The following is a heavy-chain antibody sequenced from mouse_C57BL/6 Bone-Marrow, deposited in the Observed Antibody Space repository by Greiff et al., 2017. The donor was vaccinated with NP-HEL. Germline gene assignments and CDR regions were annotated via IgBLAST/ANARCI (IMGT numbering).Heavy chain of an antibody. Sequence: EVKVVESGEGLVKPGGSLKLSCAASGFTFSSYAMSWVRQTPEKRLEWVAYISSGGDYIYYADTVKGRFTISRDNARNTLYLQMSSLKSEDTAMYYCKREGVITTVVDWFAYWGQGTLVTVSA. CDR1: GFTFSSYA. D-gene: IGHD1-1*01. CDR2: ISSGGDYI. CDR3: KREGVITTVVDWFAY. V-gene: IGHV5-9-1*02. J-gene: IGHJ3*01.